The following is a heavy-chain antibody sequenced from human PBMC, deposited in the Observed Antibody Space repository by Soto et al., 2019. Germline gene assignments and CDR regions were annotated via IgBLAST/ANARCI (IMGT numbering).Heavy chain of an antibody. D-gene: IGHD2-15*01. Sequence: PGESLKISCKASGYTFSRYWIAWVRQMPGKGLEWLGIIYPGDSDTRYSPSFRGQVTMSADKSTSTAYLQWSSLTASDSAIYFCARRLNLDVAGHWGYDYWGQGTLVTVSS. J-gene: IGHJ4*02. CDR1: GYTFSRYW. CDR3: ARRLNLDVAGHWGYDY. CDR2: IYPGDSDT. V-gene: IGHV5-51*01.